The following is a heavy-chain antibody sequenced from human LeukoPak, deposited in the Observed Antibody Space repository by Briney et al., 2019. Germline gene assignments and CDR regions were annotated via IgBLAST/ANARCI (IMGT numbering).Heavy chain of an antibody. V-gene: IGHV1-8*03. J-gene: IGHJ3*02. D-gene: IGHD1-26*01. CDR1: GYTFTSYD. CDR3: ATPIVGGAYHAFDI. CDR2: MNPNSGNT. Sequence: WASVKVSCKASGYTFTSYDINWVRQATGQGLEWMGWMNPNSGNTGYAQKFQGRVTITRNTSISTAYMELSSLRSEDTAVYYCATPIVGGAYHAFDIWGQGTMVTVSS.